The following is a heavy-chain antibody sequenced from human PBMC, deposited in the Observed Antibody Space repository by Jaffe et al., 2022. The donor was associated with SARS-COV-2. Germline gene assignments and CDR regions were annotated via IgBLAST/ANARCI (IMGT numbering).Heavy chain of an antibody. Sequence: QVQLQESGPGLVKPSQTLSLTCAVSGGFIRSGGYYWSWVRQHPGKGLEWIGYIDYRGNTDYDPSLKSRVTISVDTSKNQFSLNLSSVTAADTAVYYCVRDPPRGGDVFWGQGTLVTVSS. V-gene: IGHV4-31*11. D-gene: IGHD2-21*02. J-gene: IGHJ4*02. CDR3: VRDPPRGGDVF. CDR2: IDYRGNT. CDR1: GGFIRSGGYY.